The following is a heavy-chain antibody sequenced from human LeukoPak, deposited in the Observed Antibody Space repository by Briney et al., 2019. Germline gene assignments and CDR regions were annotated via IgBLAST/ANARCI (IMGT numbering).Heavy chain of an antibody. D-gene: IGHD2-2*01. V-gene: IGHV1-2*02. Sequence: ASVKVSCKASGYTFTSYGISWVRQAPGQGLEWMGWINPNSGGTNYAQKFQGRVTMTRDTSINTAYMDLSRLRSNDTAVYHCAREADCSGTSCYSQFLDYWGQGTLVTVSS. CDR1: GYTFTSYG. CDR3: AREADCSGTSCYSQFLDY. CDR2: INPNSGGT. J-gene: IGHJ4*02.